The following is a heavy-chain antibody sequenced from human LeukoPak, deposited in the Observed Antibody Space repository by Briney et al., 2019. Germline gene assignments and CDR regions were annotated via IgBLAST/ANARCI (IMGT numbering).Heavy chain of an antibody. J-gene: IGHJ3*02. V-gene: IGHV4-30-4*08. CDR2: IYYSGST. D-gene: IGHD4-17*01. Sequence: PSETLSLTGTVSVGSFSRGVYYWGGIGQPPGKGREGFGYIYYSGSTYYNPSLKSRVTISVDTSKNQFSLKLSSVTAADTAVYYCARQYGDYEARGAFDIWGQGTMVTVSS. CDR3: ARQYGDYEARGAFDI. CDR1: VGSFSRGVYY.